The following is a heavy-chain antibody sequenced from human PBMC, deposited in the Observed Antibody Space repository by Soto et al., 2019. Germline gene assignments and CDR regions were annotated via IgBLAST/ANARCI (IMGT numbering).Heavy chain of an antibody. CDR2: ISGSGVST. J-gene: IGHJ4*02. CDR3: AKAVSGCIRYFDY. Sequence: GGSLRLSCAASGFPFSIYAMSWVRQAPGKGLEWVSLISGSGVSTYYADSVKGRFTISRDNSKNTLYLQMNSLRAEDTAVYYCAKAVSGCIRYFDYWGQGNMVTVSS. CDR1: GFPFSIYA. V-gene: IGHV3-23*01. D-gene: IGHD1-26*01.